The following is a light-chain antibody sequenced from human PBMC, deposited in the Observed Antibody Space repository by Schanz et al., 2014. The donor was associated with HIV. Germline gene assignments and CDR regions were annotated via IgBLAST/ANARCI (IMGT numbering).Light chain of an antibody. CDR3: QQRSNWPHT. Sequence: EIVLTQSPGSLSLSPGGRATLSCGASQSVSSYLAWYQQKPGQAPRLLIYDASNRATGIPARFSGSGSGTDFTLTISSLEPEDFAVYYCQQRSNWPHTFGQGTKLEIK. CDR1: QSVSSY. J-gene: IGKJ2*01. V-gene: IGKV3-11*01. CDR2: DAS.